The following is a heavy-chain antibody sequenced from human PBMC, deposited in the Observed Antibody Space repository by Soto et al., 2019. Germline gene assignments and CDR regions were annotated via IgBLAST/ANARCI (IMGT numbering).Heavy chain of an antibody. CDR1: GGSISSYY. Sequence: SETLSLTCTVSGGSISSYYWSWIRQPPGKGLEWIGYIYYSGSTNYNPSLKSRVTISVDTSKNQFSLKLSSVTAADTAVYYCARHQDDILTRRIQYYIDYWGQGTLVTVSS. D-gene: IGHD3-9*01. CDR2: IYYSGST. J-gene: IGHJ4*02. V-gene: IGHV4-59*08. CDR3: ARHQDDILTRRIQYYIDY.